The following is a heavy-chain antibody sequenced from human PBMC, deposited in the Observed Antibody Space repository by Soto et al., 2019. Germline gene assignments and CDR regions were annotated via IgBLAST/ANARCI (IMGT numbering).Heavy chain of an antibody. J-gene: IGHJ4*02. CDR2: ISGSGGST. CDR1: GFTFSSYA. Sequence: GGSLRLSCAASGFTFSSYAMSWVRQAPGKGLEWVSAISGSGGSTYYADSVKGRFTISRDNSKNTLYLQMNSLRAEDTAVYYCAKVGWNDDVDASWVVGLDYWGQGTLVTAPQ. V-gene: IGHV3-23*01. CDR3: AKVGWNDDVDASWVVGLDY. D-gene: IGHD1-1*01.